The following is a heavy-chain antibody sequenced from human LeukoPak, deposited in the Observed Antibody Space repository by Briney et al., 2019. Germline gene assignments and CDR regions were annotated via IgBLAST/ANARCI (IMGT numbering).Heavy chain of an antibody. CDR1: GVTFSSYW. D-gene: IGHD5-12*01. J-gene: IGHJ4*02. Sequence: GGSLRLSCAGSGVTFSSYWMHWVRQAPGKGLVWVSRIKGDGSSTSYADSVKGRFTISRDNTKNTLYLQMNSLRAEDTAVYYCAGWGDSGYDHSWGQGTLVTVSS. V-gene: IGHV3-74*01. CDR2: IKGDGSST. CDR3: AGWGDSGYDHS.